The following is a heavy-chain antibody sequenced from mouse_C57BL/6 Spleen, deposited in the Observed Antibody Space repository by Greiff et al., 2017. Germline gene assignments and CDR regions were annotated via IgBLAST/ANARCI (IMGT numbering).Heavy chain of an antibody. Sequence: QVHVKQSGAELVRPGSSVKLSCKASGYTFTSYWMDWVKQRPGQGLEWIGNIYPSDSETHYNQKFKDKATLTVDKSSSTAYMQLSSLTSEDSAVYYCARSPDGYSSWYFDVWGTGTTVTVSS. CDR3: ARSPDGYSSWYFDV. CDR1: GYTFTSYW. CDR2: IYPSDSET. V-gene: IGHV1-61*01. J-gene: IGHJ1*03. D-gene: IGHD2-3*01.